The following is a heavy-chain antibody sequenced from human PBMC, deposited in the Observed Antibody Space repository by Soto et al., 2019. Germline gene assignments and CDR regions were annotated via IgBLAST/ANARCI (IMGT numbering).Heavy chain of an antibody. J-gene: IGHJ5*02. V-gene: IGHV1-3*01. CDR1: GYTFTSYG. D-gene: IGHD6-13*01. CDR3: VRRDVSATGIDCFDP. Sequence: ASVKVSCKASGYTFTSYGIHWVRQAPGQRLEWMGWINAANGDTKYSPKFQGRVTITRDTSASTAYMELSSLRSEDTAVYYCVRRDVSATGIDCFDPWRQGSLVAVSS. CDR2: INAANGDT.